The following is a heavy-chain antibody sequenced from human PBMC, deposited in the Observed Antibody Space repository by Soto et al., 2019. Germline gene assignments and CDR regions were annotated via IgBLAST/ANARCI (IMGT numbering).Heavy chain of an antibody. V-gene: IGHV3-15*07. D-gene: IGHD3-9*01. Sequence: GGSLRLSCAASGFTFNNAWMNWVRQAPGKGLEWVGRIKSKAHGGTTDYATPVKGRFTMSRDDSRSHLFLQMNSLRTEDIAVYYCTTDFYWSFGYWGQGALVTVSS. J-gene: IGHJ4*02. CDR3: TTDFYWSFGY. CDR2: IKSKAHGGTT. CDR1: GFTFNNAW.